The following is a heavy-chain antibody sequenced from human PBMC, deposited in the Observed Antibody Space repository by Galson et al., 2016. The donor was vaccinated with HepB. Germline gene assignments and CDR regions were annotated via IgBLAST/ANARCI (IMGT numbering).Heavy chain of an antibody. CDR2: SYYSGST. J-gene: IGHJ4*02. CDR3: ARRGEDGGNSSYFDY. Sequence: TLSLTCTVSGVSISSGGYSWSWIRQHPGKGLEWIAYSYYSGSTYYNPSLKSRVTISVDTSKNQFSLKLRSVTAADTAVYYCARRGEDGGNSSYFDYWGPGTLVTVSS. V-gene: IGHV4-31*03. CDR1: GVSISSGGYS. D-gene: IGHD4-23*01.